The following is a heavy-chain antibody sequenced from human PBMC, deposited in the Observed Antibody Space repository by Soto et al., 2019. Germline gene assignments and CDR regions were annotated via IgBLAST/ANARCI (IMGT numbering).Heavy chain of an antibody. CDR2: INHSGST. J-gene: IGHJ4*02. Sequence: SETLSLTCAVYGGSFSCYDLSWIRQPPGTGLEWIGEINHSGSTNYIPSLKSRVTISVGTSKNQFSLKLSSVTDADTAVYYCARVYDFWSGPLDYWGQGTLVPVSS. V-gene: IGHV4-34*01. CDR1: GGSFSCYD. CDR3: ARVYDFWSGPLDY. D-gene: IGHD3-3*01.